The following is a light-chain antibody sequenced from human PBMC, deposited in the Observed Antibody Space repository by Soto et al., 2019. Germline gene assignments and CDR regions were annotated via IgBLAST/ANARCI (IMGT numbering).Light chain of an antibody. J-gene: IGKJ1*01. CDR1: QSLLHTNGFNY. Sequence: DIMMTQSPLSLPVTPGEPASISCRSSQSLLHTNGFNYLDWYLQKPGQSPQLLIYLGSNRASGVPDRFSGSGSGTDFTLKISRVEAEDVGVYYCMQALQTPRTFGQGTKVEIK. CDR2: LGS. V-gene: IGKV2-28*01. CDR3: MQALQTPRT.